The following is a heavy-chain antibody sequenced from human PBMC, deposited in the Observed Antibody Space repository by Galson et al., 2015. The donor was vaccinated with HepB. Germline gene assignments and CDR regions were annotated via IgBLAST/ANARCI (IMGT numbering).Heavy chain of an antibody. CDR2: IYWNADK. D-gene: IGHD3-3*01. CDR3: AHRGTYYDFWSGYWGVYFDY. V-gene: IGHV2-5*01. CDR1: GFSLSTSGAG. Sequence: PALVKPTQTLTLTCTFSGFSLSTSGAGVGWIRQPPGKALECLALIYWNADKRYSPSLKSRLTITKDTSKNQVVLTMTNMDPVDTATYYCAHRGTYYDFWSGYWGVYFDYWGQGTLVTVSS. J-gene: IGHJ4*02.